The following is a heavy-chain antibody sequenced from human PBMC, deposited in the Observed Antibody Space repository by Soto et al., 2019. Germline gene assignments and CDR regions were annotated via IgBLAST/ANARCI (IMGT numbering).Heavy chain of an antibody. J-gene: IGHJ4*02. CDR1: GFTFRGSA. V-gene: IGHV3-73*01. Sequence: PGGSLRLSCAASGFTFRGSAMHWVRQASGKGLEWVGRIRSKANSYATAYAASVKGRFTISRDDSKNTAYLQMNSLKTEDTAVYYCTRHSEWELSTSPEFDYWGQGALVTVSS. CDR2: IRSKANSYAT. D-gene: IGHD1-26*01. CDR3: TRHSEWELSTSPEFDY.